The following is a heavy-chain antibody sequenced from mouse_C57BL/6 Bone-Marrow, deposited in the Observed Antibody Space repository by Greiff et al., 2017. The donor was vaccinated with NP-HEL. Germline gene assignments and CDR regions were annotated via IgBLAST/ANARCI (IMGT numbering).Heavy chain of an antibody. D-gene: IGHD3-2*02. CDR1: GYTFTSCW. CDR2: IYPGSGST. V-gene: IGHV1-55*01. J-gene: IGHJ4*01. Sequence: LMESGGGRGKRGSSVRMSCKASGYTFTSCWITWVKQRPGQGLEWIGDIYPGSGSTNYNEKFKSKATLTVDTSSSTAYMQLSSLTSEDSAVYYCARTAQATSMDYWGQGTSVTVSS. CDR3: ARTAQATSMDY.